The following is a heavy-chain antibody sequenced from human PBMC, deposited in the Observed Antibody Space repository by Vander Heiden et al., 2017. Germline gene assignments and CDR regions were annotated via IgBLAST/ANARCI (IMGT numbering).Heavy chain of an antibody. D-gene: IGHD3-10*01. J-gene: IGHJ4*02. CDR1: GFTFTNDW. V-gene: IGHV3-15*01. CDR2: IKSKHDGGTT. Sequence: EVQLVESGGGLVKPGGSLRLSCAASGFTFTNDWMIWVRQAPGKGLEWVGRIKSKHDGGTTDYAASVKGRFTISRDDSKDTLYLEMNGLKTEDTAVYYCSTAPYGSGSYFWYWGQGTLVTVSS. CDR3: STAPYGSGSYFWY.